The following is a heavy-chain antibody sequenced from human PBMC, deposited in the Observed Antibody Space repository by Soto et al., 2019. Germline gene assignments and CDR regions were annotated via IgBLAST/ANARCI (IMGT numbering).Heavy chain of an antibody. CDR3: ARASVVWGSYRLWPNLNSRVDY. V-gene: IGHV4-59*06. CDR2: IYYSGST. CDR1: GGSISSYY. J-gene: IGHJ4*02. Sequence: SETLSLTCTVSGGSISSYYWSWIRQHPGKGLEWIGYIYYSGSTYYNPSLKSRVTISVDTSKNQFSLKLSSVTAADTAVYYCARASVVWGSYRLWPNLNSRVDYWGQGTLVTVSS. D-gene: IGHD3-16*02.